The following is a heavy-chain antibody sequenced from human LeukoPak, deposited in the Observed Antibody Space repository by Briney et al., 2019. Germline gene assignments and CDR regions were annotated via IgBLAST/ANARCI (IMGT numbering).Heavy chain of an antibody. V-gene: IGHV3-30-3*01. CDR3: ARDMCSSTSCYLGYYGMDV. D-gene: IGHD2-2*01. CDR2: ISYDGSNK. CDR1: GFTFSSYA. J-gene: IGHJ6*02. Sequence: GGSLRLSCAASGFTFSSYAMHWVRQAPGKGLEWVAVISYDGSNKYYADSVKGRFTISRDNSKNTLYLQVNSLRAEDTAVYYCARDMCSSTSCYLGYYGMDVWGQGTTVTVSS.